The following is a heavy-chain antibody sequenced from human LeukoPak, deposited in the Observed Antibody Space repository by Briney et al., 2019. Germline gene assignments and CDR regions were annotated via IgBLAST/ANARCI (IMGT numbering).Heavy chain of an antibody. CDR1: GGTFSGYA. J-gene: IGHJ5*02. Sequence: ASVKVSCKASGGTFSGYAISWVRQAPGQGLEWMGGIIPIFGTANYAQKFQGRVTITADESTSTAYMELSSLRSEDTAVYYCARAYSYSSGWYWFDPWGQGTLVTVSS. CDR3: ARAYSYSSGWYWFDP. V-gene: IGHV1-69*13. D-gene: IGHD6-19*01. CDR2: IIPIFGTA.